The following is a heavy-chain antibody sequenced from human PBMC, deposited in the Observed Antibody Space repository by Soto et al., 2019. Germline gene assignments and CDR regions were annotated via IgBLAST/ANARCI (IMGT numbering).Heavy chain of an antibody. CDR2: ISGTGTTT. Sequence: EVQLLESGGGLVQPGGSLRLSCAVSGFTFSSYAMSWVRQAPGKGLEWVSAISGTGTTTYYADSVKGRFTISRDTSKNTLHLQMNSLRADDTAVYYCAKGGARYFFDYWGQGTHVTVSS. D-gene: IGHD1-26*01. J-gene: IGHJ4*02. CDR1: GFTFSSYA. V-gene: IGHV3-23*01. CDR3: AKGGARYFFDY.